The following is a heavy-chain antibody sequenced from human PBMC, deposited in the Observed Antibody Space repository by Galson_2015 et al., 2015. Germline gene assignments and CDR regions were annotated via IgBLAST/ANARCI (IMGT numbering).Heavy chain of an antibody. CDR2: VSSGGDTT. Sequence: SLRLSCAASGFTFSTYAMSWVRQAPGKGLEWVSIVSSGGDTTYHADSVKGRFTISRDNSKSTLHLQMNSLRAEDTAVYYCAKGSDSSYYSDYWGQGTLVTVSS. V-gene: IGHV3-23*01. J-gene: IGHJ4*02. CDR3: AKGSDSSYYSDY. D-gene: IGHD2-21*02. CDR1: GFTFSTYA.